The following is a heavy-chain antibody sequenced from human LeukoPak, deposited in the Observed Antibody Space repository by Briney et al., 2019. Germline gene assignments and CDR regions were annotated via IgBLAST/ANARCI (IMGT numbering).Heavy chain of an antibody. CDR1: GGSFSGYY. CDR2: INHSGST. CDR3: ARVVVSSSFFYYYYYMDV. D-gene: IGHD6-6*01. J-gene: IGHJ6*03. Sequence: WETLSLTCAVYGGSFSGYYWSWIRQPPGKGLEWIGEINHSGSTNYNPSLKSRVTISVDTSKNQFSLKLSSVTAADTAVYYCARVVVSSSFFYYYYYMDVWGKGTTATVSS. V-gene: IGHV4-34*01.